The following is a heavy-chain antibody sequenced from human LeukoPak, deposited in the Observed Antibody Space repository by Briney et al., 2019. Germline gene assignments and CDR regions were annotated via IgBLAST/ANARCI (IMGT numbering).Heavy chain of an antibody. J-gene: IGHJ4*02. CDR3: AVWPLHDPYTPPPPRFDY. CDR2: IYYSGST. D-gene: IGHD2-15*01. Sequence: SETLSLTCTVSGGSISSGGYYWSWIRQHPGKGLEWIGYIYYSGSTYYNPSLKSRVTISVDTSKNQFSLKLSSVTAADTAVYYCAVWPLHDPYTPPPPRFDYWGQGTLVTVSS. CDR1: GGSISSGGYY. V-gene: IGHV4-31*03.